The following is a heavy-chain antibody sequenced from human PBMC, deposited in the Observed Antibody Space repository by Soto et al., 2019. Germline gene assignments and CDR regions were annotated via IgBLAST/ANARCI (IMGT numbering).Heavy chain of an antibody. Sequence: QVQLVESGGGVVQPGRSLRLSCAASGFTFSSYARHWVRQAPGKGLEWVAVISYDGSNKYYADSVKGRFTISRDNSKNTLYLQMNSLRAEDTAVYYCARVFDSSGYYPAFDIWGQGTMVTVSS. D-gene: IGHD3-22*01. CDR3: ARVFDSSGYYPAFDI. CDR2: ISYDGSNK. CDR1: GFTFSSYA. V-gene: IGHV3-30-3*01. J-gene: IGHJ3*02.